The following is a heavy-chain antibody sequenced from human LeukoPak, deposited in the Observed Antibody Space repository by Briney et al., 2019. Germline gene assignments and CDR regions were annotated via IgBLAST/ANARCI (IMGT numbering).Heavy chain of an antibody. CDR2: ISSDGTNT. V-gene: IGHV3-74*01. Sequence: PGGSLRLSCAASRFTFSSYWMHWVRQAPGEGLVWVSRISSDGTNTNYADSVKGRFTISRDNAKNTLYVQMNSLRAEDTAVYYCARDRAWNYFDYWGQGTLVTVSS. J-gene: IGHJ4*02. CDR3: ARDRAWNYFDY. CDR1: RFTFSSYW. D-gene: IGHD3-3*01.